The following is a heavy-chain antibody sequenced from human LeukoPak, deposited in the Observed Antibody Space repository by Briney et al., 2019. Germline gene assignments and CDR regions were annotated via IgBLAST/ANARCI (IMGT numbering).Heavy chain of an antibody. V-gene: IGHV3-30*18. J-gene: IGHJ4*02. CDR3: AKDRVSMVRGVIDY. CDR1: GFTFSSYG. D-gene: IGHD3-10*01. Sequence: GGSLRLSCAASGFTFSSYGMHWVRQAPGKGLEWVAVISYDGGNKYYADSVKGRFTISRDNSKNTLYLQMNSLRAEDTAVYYCAKDRVSMVRGVIDYWGQGTLVTVSS. CDR2: ISYDGGNK.